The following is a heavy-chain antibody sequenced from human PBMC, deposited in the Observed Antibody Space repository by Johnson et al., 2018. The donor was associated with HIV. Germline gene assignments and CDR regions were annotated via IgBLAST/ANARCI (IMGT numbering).Heavy chain of an antibody. V-gene: IGHV3-30*02. J-gene: IGHJ3*02. CDR2: IRYDGSRK. D-gene: IGHD3-10*01. Sequence: RLSCAASGFTFSTYAMHWVRQAPGKGLEWVAFIRYDGSRKHYADSVKGRFTISRDNSKNTMYLQMNSLRAEDTAVYYCATEGYGSGTYGAFDIWGQGTKVTVSS. CDR1: GFTFSTYA. CDR3: ATEGYGSGTYGAFDI.